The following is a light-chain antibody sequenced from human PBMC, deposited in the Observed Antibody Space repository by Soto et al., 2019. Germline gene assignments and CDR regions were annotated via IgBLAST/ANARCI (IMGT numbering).Light chain of an antibody. J-gene: IGKJ1*01. CDR3: HQYGYSPWA. CDR1: QSVYDNR. CDR2: AAY. V-gene: IGKV3-20*01. Sequence: ETLLTQSPGTLSLSPGERATLSCRACQSVYDNRLAWYQHRPGQSPRVLIYAAYSRAPGIPDRFSGSASGTDFTLTISRLEPEDVADYYCHQYGYSPWAFGQGTKV.